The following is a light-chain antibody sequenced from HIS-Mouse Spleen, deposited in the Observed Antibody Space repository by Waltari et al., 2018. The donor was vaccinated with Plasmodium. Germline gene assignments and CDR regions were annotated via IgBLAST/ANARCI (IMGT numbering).Light chain of an antibody. V-gene: IGKV1-13*02. Sequence: AIQLTQSPSSLSASVGDRVTITCRASQGISSALAWYQKKPGKAPNLLIYDASSLESGVPSRFSGSGSGTDFTLTISSLQPEDFATYYCQQFNSYPLTFGGGTKVEIK. CDR2: DAS. J-gene: IGKJ4*01. CDR3: QQFNSYPLT. CDR1: QGISSA.